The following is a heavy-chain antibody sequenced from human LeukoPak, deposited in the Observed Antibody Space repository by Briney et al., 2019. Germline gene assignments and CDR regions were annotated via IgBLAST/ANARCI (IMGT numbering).Heavy chain of an antibody. Sequence: GGSLRLSCATSGFTFSGYWIHWVRQAPGKGLVWLSLINGDGSYTIYADSVKGRFTISRDNAKNTLYLQMDSLRAEDTAVYYCARDGVQTTPFDYWGQGTLVTVSS. CDR2: INGDGSYT. CDR1: GFTFSGYW. D-gene: IGHD4/OR15-4a*01. J-gene: IGHJ4*02. CDR3: ARDGVQTTPFDY. V-gene: IGHV3-74*01.